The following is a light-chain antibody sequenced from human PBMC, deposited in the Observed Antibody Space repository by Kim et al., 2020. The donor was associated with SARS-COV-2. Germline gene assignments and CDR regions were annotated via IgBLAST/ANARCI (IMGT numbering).Light chain of an antibody. J-gene: IGKJ4*01. CDR3: QRADSFPLG. V-gene: IGKV1-12*01. Sequence: ISSWLAWYQQKPGKAPKLLISAASSLQSVVPSRFSGSGSGTDFTLTISSLQPEDFASYYCQRADSFPLGFGGGTKVDIK. CDR1: ISSW. CDR2: AAS.